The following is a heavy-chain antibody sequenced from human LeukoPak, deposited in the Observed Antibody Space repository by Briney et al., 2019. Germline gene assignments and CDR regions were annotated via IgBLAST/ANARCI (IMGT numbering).Heavy chain of an antibody. D-gene: IGHD3-22*01. CDR2: ISAYNGNT. J-gene: IGHJ4*02. CDR1: GYTFTSYG. V-gene: IGHV1-18*01. Sequence: GASVKVPCKASGYTFTSYGISWVRQAPGQGLEWMGWISAYNGNTNYAQKLQGRVTMTTDTSTSTAYMELRSLRSDDTAVYYCAREKTYYYDSSGYYGGAGFDYWGQGTLVTVSS. CDR3: AREKTYYYDSSGYYGGAGFDY.